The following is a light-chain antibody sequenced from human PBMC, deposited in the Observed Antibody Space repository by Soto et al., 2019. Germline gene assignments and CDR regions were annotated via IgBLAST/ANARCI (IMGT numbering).Light chain of an antibody. V-gene: IGKV1-39*01. CDR3: PQSYGSPLT. CDR2: AAS. CDR1: QTINSY. Sequence: DIQMTQSPSSLSASVGDRVTISCRTSQTINSYLHWYQQKPGKAPKLLIYAASSLQSGVPSRFSGSGSGTDFTLTISSLQPEDFATYYCPQSYGSPLTFGGGTQLEI. J-gene: IGKJ4*01.